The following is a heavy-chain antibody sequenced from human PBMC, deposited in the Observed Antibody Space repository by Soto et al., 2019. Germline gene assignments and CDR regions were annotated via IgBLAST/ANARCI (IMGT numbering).Heavy chain of an antibody. D-gene: IGHD3-3*01. J-gene: IGHJ5*02. CDR1: GGTFSSYA. V-gene: IGHV1-69*01. Sequence: QVQLVQSGAEVKKPGSSVKVSCKASGGTFSSYAISWVRQAPGQGLEWMGGIIPIFGTANYAQKFQGRVTITADESTSTAYLELSSLRSEETAVYYCARGRRITIFGVVTDNWFDPWGQGTLVTVSS. CDR3: ARGRRITIFGVVTDNWFDP. CDR2: IIPIFGTA.